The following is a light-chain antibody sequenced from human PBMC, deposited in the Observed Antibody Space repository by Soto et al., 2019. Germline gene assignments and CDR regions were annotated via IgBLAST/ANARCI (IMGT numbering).Light chain of an antibody. Sequence: IQLTQSPSSLSSSLGDRFTITFRASQGISSYLAWYQQKPGKAPKLLIYAASTLQSGVPLRFSGSGSGTSFTLTISSLQPEDFATYYCQQLLSYPITFGQGTRLEIK. V-gene: IGKV1-9*01. CDR1: QGISSY. CDR2: AAS. CDR3: QQLLSYPIT. J-gene: IGKJ5*01.